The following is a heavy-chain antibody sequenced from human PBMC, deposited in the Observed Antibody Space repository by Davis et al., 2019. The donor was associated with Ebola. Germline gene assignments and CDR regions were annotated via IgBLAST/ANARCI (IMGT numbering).Heavy chain of an antibody. V-gene: IGHV1-69*13. CDR2: IIPIFGTA. Sequence: SVKVSCNASGATFSSYAISWVRQAPGQGLEWMGGIIPIFGTANYAQKFQGRVTITADESTSTAYMELSSLRSEDTAVYYCARGRSGDGYKDWGQGTLVTVSS. J-gene: IGHJ4*02. D-gene: IGHD5-24*01. CDR1: GATFSSYA. CDR3: ARGRSGDGYKD.